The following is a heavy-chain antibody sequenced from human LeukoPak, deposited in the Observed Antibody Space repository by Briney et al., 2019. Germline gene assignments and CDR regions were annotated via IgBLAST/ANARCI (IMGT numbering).Heavy chain of an antibody. CDR2: INHSGST. CDR3: ARDAKYYYGSRTYFFFEY. Sequence: PGGSLRLSCAASGFTFSSYGMSWVRQPPGKGLEWIGEINHSGSTNYNPSLKSRVTISVDTSKNQFSLKLSSVTAADTAIYYCARDAKYYYGSRTYFFFEYWGQGTLLTVSS. CDR1: GFTFSSYG. D-gene: IGHD3-10*01. J-gene: IGHJ4*02. V-gene: IGHV4-34*01.